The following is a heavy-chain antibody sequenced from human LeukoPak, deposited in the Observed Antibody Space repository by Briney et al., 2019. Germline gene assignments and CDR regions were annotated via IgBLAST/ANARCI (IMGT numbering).Heavy chain of an antibody. V-gene: IGHV3-21*06. CDR1: GFTFSNYS. J-gene: IGHJ2*01. Sequence: GGSLRLSCSASGFTFSNYSMNWVRQAPGKGLEWVSSISSSGSYIYYADSVKGRFTISRDHAKNSLYLQMNSLRAEDTAVYSCARVPPGTTYWYSDLWGRGTLVTVSS. CDR2: ISSSGSYI. CDR3: ARVPPGTTYWYSDL. D-gene: IGHD1-1*01.